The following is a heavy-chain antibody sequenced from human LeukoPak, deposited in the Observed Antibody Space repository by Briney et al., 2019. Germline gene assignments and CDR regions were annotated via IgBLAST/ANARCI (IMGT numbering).Heavy chain of an antibody. Sequence: PSETLSLTCTVSGGSIGSYYWSWIRQPPGKGLEWIGYIYYSGTTNYNPSLKSRVTISVDTSKNQFSLKLSSVTAADTAVYYCASPSGSLFDPWGQGTLVTVSS. D-gene: IGHD6-19*01. CDR2: IYYSGTT. CDR3: ASPSGSLFDP. CDR1: GGSIGSYY. V-gene: IGHV4-59*12. J-gene: IGHJ5*02.